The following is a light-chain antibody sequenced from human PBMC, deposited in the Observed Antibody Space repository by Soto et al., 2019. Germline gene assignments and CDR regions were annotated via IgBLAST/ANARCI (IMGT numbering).Light chain of an antibody. Sequence: DIVMTQSPLSLPVTPGEPASISCRSSQSLLHSNGYNYLDWYLQKPGQSPQLLIYLGSNRASGVPDRFSGRGSGPDLTLKISRVDAEDVAVCYCMQSIQTPLYTSVQGPKLAIK. V-gene: IGKV2-28*01. CDR2: LGS. J-gene: IGKJ2*01. CDR3: MQSIQTPLYT. CDR1: QSLLHSNGYNY.